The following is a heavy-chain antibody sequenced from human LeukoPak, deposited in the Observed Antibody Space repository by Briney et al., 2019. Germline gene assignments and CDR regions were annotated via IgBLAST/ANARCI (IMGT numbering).Heavy chain of an antibody. D-gene: IGHD3-22*01. CDR3: ARVNSNGCHFPHNRFDP. V-gene: IGHV5-51*01. CDR2: IYPGDSET. Sequence: GDSLKISCKGSGYSFTTYWIAWVRQLPGKGLEWMGIIYPGDSETRYSPSFQGQVTISADESINTAYLQWSSLKASDSAIYYCARVNSNGCHFPHNRFDPWGQGTLVTVSS. CDR1: GYSFTTYW. J-gene: IGHJ5*02.